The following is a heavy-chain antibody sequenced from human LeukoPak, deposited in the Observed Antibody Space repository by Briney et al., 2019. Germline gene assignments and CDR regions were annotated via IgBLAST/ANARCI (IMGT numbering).Heavy chain of an antibody. Sequence: SETLSLTCTVSGYSISSGYYWGWIRQPPGKGLGWIGRIYTSGSTNYNPSLKSRVTMSVDTSKNQFSLKLNSVTAADTAVYYCARDYDVLTAHPPTQLFDPWGQGTLVTVSS. J-gene: IGHJ5*02. CDR3: ARDYDVLTAHPPTQLFDP. CDR1: GYSISSGYY. D-gene: IGHD3-9*01. CDR2: IYTSGST. V-gene: IGHV4-38-2*02.